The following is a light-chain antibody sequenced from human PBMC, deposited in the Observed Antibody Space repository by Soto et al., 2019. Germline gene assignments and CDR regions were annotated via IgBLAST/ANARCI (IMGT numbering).Light chain of an antibody. J-gene: IGKJ5*01. CDR1: QSLLHSNGYTY. CDR2: LGS. Sequence: DIVMTQSPLSLPVTPREPASISCRSSQSLLHSNGYTYLDWYLQKPGQSPQLLIYLGSNRASGVPDRFSGSGSGTDFTLKISRVEAEDVGVYYYMQALQTPPITFGQGTRLEIK. V-gene: IGKV2-28*01. CDR3: MQALQTPPIT.